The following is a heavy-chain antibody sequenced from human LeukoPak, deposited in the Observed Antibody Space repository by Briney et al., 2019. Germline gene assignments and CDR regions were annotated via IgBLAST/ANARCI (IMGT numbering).Heavy chain of an antibody. CDR1: GYSFTSYW. V-gene: IGHV5-51*01. Sequence: GSSLKISCKGSGYSFTSYWIGWGRQMPGEGLEWMGISYPGDSDTRYSPSFHGQVTTSADKSISTAYLQWSSLKASDTAMYYCARPYCSSTSCYSFPCRGQGTMVTVSS. D-gene: IGHD2-2*01. CDR3: ARPYCSSTSCYSFPC. J-gene: IGHJ4*02. CDR2: SYPGDSDT.